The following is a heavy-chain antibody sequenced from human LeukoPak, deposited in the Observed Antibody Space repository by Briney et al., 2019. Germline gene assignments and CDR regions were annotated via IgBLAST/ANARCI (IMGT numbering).Heavy chain of an antibody. Sequence: PGRSLRLSCAASGFSFNDYAMHWVRQTPGRGLEWVSGVSWNSGSIGYADSVKGRFTISRDNAKNSLYLQMNSLRAEDTALYYCATEKDGYIGWGQGTLVTVSS. CDR3: ATEKDGYIG. V-gene: IGHV3-9*01. J-gene: IGHJ4*02. CDR1: GFSFNDYA. CDR2: VSWNSGSI. D-gene: IGHD5-24*01.